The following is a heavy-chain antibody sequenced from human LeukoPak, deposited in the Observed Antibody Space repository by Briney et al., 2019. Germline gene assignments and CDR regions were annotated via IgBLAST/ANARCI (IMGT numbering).Heavy chain of an antibody. Sequence: PGRSLRLSCAASGFTFSSHAMHWVRQAPGKGLEWVAFVSYDAKISSYADFVKGRFTISRDNSKNTLYPQMNSLRAEDTALYFCARDLSRTYTVDYWGRGTLVTVSS. CDR2: VSYDAKIS. CDR3: ARDLSRTYTVDY. V-gene: IGHV3-30*04. J-gene: IGHJ4*02. CDR1: GFTFSSHA. D-gene: IGHD2-2*02.